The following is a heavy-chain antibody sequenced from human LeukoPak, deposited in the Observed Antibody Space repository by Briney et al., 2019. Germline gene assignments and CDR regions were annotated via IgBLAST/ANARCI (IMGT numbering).Heavy chain of an antibody. Sequence: GASVKVPCKASGYTFTDYYMHWVRQAPGQGLEWMGWINPNSAGTNYAQKFEGRVTMTRDTSISTAYMELSRLRSDDTAVYYCAREDSGWYVDYWGQGTLVTVSS. CDR2: INPNSAGT. J-gene: IGHJ4*02. CDR1: GYTFTDYY. CDR3: AREDSGWYVDY. V-gene: IGHV1-2*02. D-gene: IGHD6-19*01.